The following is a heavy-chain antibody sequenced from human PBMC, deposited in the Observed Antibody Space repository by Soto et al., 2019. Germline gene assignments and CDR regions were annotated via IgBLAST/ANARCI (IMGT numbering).Heavy chain of an antibody. J-gene: IGHJ4*02. CDR1: GFTFDDYG. V-gene: IGHV3-20*04. Sequence: GGSLRLSCAASGFTFDDYGMSWARQAPGKGLEWVSGVNWNGGSAGYADSVKGRFTISRDNAKNSLYLQMNSLRAEDTAFYYCVRGASLNFDYWGQGTLVTVSS. D-gene: IGHD1-26*01. CDR3: VRGASLNFDY. CDR2: VNWNGGSA.